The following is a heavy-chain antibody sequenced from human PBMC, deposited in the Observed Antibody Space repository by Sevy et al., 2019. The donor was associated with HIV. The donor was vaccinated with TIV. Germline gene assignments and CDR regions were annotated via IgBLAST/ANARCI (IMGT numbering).Heavy chain of an antibody. CDR3: ARGKGGYGYGLNY. CDR2: IYSDGTT. Sequence: GGSLRLSCAVSGFTVSANYMTWVRQAPGKGLEWVSVIYSDGTTHHADSVKGRFSISRDNSNTTLYLQMNSLRAEDTAVYYCARGKGGYGYGLNYWGQGTLVTVSS. D-gene: IGHD5-18*01. J-gene: IGHJ4*02. CDR1: GFTVSANY. V-gene: IGHV3-66*01.